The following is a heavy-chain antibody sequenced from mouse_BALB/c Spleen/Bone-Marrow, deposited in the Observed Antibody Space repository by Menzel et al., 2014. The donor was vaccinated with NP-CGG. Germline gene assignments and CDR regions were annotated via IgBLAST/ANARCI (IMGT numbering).Heavy chain of an antibody. Sequence: QVQLKQSGAELVKPGASVKLSCKASGYTFTSYWMHWVKQRPGQGLEWIGEIDPSNGRTNYNEKFKNKATLTVDKSSSTAYMQLSSLTSEDSAAYYCARSTTVVVRYWYFDVWGAGTTVTVSS. CDR3: ARSTTVVVRYWYFDV. CDR1: GYTFTSYW. CDR2: IDPSNGRT. J-gene: IGHJ1*01. V-gene: IGHV1S81*02. D-gene: IGHD1-1*01.